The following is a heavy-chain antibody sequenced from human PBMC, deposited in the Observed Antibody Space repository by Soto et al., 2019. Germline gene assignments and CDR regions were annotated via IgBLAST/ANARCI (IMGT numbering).Heavy chain of an antibody. CDR1: GFTFSSYG. CDR3: AKERRPNYYYGMDG. J-gene: IGHJ6*02. CDR2: ISYDGSNK. D-gene: IGHD6-25*01. Sequence: QVQLVESGGGVVQPGRSLRLSCAASGFTFSSYGMHWVRQAPGKGLEWVAVISYDGSNKYYADSVKGRFTISRDNSKNTLYLQINSLRAEDTAVYYCAKERRPNYYYGMDGWGQGTTVTVSS. V-gene: IGHV3-30*18.